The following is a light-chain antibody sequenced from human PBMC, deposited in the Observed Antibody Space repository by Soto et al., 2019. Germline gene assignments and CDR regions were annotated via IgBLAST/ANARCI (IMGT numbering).Light chain of an antibody. CDR2: KAS. CDR1: QSISTW. J-gene: IGKJ1*01. V-gene: IGKV1-5*03. CDR3: QQYNTYSWT. Sequence: DIQMTQSPSTLSASVGDRVTITCRASQSISTWSAWYQQKPGKGPTLLIYKASRLESGVPSRFSGSGSGTEFALTISSLQPADFATYYCQQYNTYSWTFGQGTKVDTK.